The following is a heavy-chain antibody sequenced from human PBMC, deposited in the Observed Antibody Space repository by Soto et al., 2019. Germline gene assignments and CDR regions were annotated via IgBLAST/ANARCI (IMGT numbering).Heavy chain of an antibody. CDR3: ARDKITGLFDY. CDR2: IYYGGST. J-gene: IGHJ4*02. V-gene: IGHV4-31*03. Sequence: ASETLSLTCTVSGGSISSGGYYWSWIRQHPGKGLEWIGYIYYGGSTNYNPSLKSRVTISVDTSKNQFSLKLTSVTAADTAVYYCARDKITGLFDYWGQGTLVTVSS. CDR1: GGSISSGGYY. D-gene: IGHD2-8*02.